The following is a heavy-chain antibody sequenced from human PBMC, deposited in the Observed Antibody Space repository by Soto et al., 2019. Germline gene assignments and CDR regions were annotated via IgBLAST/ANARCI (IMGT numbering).Heavy chain of an antibody. CDR2: IYHSGST. CDR1: SGSISSSNW. J-gene: IGHJ3*02. V-gene: IGHV4-4*02. D-gene: IGHD5-12*01. CDR3: AIPRKRGYSGYDWDDAFDI. Sequence: SETLSLTCAVSSGSISSSNWWSWVRQPPGKGLEWIGEIYHSGSTNYNPSLKSRVTISVDKSKNQFSLKLSSVTAADTAVYYCAIPRKRGYSGYDWDDAFDIWGQGTMVTVSS.